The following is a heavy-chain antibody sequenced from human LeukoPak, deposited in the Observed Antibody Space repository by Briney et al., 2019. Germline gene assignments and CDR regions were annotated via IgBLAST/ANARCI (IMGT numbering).Heavy chain of an antibody. V-gene: IGHV3-23*01. Sequence: GGSARLSCAASGFTFSSYVMSWVRQAPGEGLEWVSAISGSGGSTYYADSVQGRFTISRDNAKNSLYLQMNSLRAEDTAVYYCARSESWIQLWLRWAFDIWGQGTMATVSS. D-gene: IGHD5-18*01. CDR1: GFTFSSYV. CDR2: ISGSGGST. CDR3: ARSESWIQLWLRWAFDI. J-gene: IGHJ3*02.